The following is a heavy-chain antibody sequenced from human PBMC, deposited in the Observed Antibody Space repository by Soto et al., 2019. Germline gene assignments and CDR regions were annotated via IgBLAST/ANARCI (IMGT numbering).Heavy chain of an antibody. CDR1: GFTFSSYG. Sequence: GGSLRLSCAASGFTFSSYGMHWVRQAPGKGLEWVAVIWSDGSKKYYADSVKGRFTTSRDNSKNTLYLQMNSLRAEDTAVYYCARGRLEGVANYVFYWGQGTLVTVSS. J-gene: IGHJ4*02. V-gene: IGHV3-33*01. D-gene: IGHD3-16*01. CDR2: IWSDGSKK. CDR3: ARGRLEGVANYVFY.